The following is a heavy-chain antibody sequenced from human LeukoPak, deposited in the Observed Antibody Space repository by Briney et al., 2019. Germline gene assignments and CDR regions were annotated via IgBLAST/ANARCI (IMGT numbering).Heavy chain of an antibody. CDR2: IIPIFGTA. J-gene: IGHJ6*02. CDR1: GGTFSSYA. CDR3: ARAMAPPNIAAAGFADYYGMDV. Sequence: SVKVSCKASGGTFSSYAISWVRQAPGQGLEWMGGIIPIFGTANYAQKFQGRVTITADESTSTAYMELSSLRSEDTAVYYSARAMAPPNIAAAGFADYYGMDVWGQGTTVTVSS. V-gene: IGHV1-69*13. D-gene: IGHD6-13*01.